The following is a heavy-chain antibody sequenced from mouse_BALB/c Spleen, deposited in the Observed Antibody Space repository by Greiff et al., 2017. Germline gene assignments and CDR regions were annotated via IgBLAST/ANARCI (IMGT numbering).Heavy chain of an antibody. Sequence: EVQLVESGGGLVQPGGSLKLSCAASGFTFSSYGMSWVRQTPDKRLELVATINSNGGSTYYPDSVKGRFTISRDNAKNTLYLQMSSLKSEDTAMYYCARATVVRAMDYWGQGTSVTVSS. J-gene: IGHJ4*01. CDR2: INSNGGST. CDR1: GFTFSSYG. CDR3: ARATVVRAMDY. D-gene: IGHD1-1*01. V-gene: IGHV5-6-3*01.